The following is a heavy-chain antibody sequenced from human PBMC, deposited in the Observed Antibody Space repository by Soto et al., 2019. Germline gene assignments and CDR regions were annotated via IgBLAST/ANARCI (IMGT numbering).Heavy chain of an antibody. CDR1: GDSMGSGDYY. V-gene: IGHV4-30-4*01. Sequence: QVQLQESGPGLVKPSQTLSLTCTVSGDSMGSGDYYWTWIRQPPGKGLEWIGYIYYIGTTFYNPSLESRVNISIVTSKNPFSLRLTSVTAADTAVYYCSRGSTYYGFLTWGQGTLVTVSS. CDR2: IYYIGTT. J-gene: IGHJ5*02. D-gene: IGHD3-10*01. CDR3: SRGSTYYGFLT.